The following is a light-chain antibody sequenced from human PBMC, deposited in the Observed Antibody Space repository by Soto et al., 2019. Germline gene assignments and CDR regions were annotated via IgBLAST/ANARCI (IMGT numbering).Light chain of an antibody. V-gene: IGKV1-5*01. CDR2: DAS. J-gene: IGKJ2*01. Sequence: DIQMTQSPSTLSASVGDRVTITCRASQSISSWLAWYQQKPGKVPKVLIYDASTLESGVPSRFSGSGSGTEFTLTISSLQPDDFATYYCKQYYGPLSTFGQGTKLEI. CDR1: QSISSW. CDR3: KQYYGPLST.